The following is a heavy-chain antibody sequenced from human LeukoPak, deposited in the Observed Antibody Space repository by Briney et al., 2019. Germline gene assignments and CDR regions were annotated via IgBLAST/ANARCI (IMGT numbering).Heavy chain of an antibody. CDR2: IKQDGSEK. V-gene: IGHV3-7*01. J-gene: IGHJ4*02. Sequence: GGSLRPSCAASGFTFSSYWMSWVRQAPGKGLEWVANIKQDGSEKYYVDSVKGRFTISRDNAKNSLYLQMNSLRAEDTAVYYCAGPMTTVTSVGYWGQGTLVTVSS. CDR1: GFTFSSYW. CDR3: AGPMTTVTSVGY. D-gene: IGHD4-17*01.